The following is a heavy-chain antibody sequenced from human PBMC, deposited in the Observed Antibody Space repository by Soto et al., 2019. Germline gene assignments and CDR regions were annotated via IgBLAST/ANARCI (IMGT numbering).Heavy chain of an antibody. CDR1: GYTFTSYG. CDR3: AREDYYDSSGSLDY. Sequence: ASVKVSCKASGYTFTSYGFSWVRQAPGQGLEWMGWISAYNGNTNYAQKLQGRVTMTTDTSTSTAYMELRSLRSDDTAVYYCAREDYYDSSGSLDYWGQGTLVTVSS. CDR2: ISAYNGNT. J-gene: IGHJ4*02. D-gene: IGHD3-22*01. V-gene: IGHV1-18*01.